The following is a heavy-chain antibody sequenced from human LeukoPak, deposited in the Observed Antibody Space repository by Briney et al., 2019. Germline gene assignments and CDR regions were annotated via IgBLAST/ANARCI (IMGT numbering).Heavy chain of an antibody. CDR1: GGSISSGRYS. Sequence: SQTLSLTCAVSGGSISSGRYSWSWIRQPPGKGLEWIGYIYHSGSTYYNPSLKSRVTISVDTSKNQFSLKLSSVTAADTAVYYCARGRGDFWSGYFFDYWGQGTLVTVSS. V-gene: IGHV4-30-2*01. CDR2: IYHSGST. CDR3: ARGRGDFWSGYFFDY. D-gene: IGHD3-3*01. J-gene: IGHJ4*02.